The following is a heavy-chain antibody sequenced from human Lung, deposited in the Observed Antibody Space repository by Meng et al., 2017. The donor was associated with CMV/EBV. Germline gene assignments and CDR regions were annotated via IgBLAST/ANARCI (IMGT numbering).Heavy chain of an antibody. CDR3: ARGLAVAGTSHFDY. Sequence: ASVXVSXKASGYTFTGYYMHWVRQAPGQGLEWMGWINPNSGGTNYAQKFQGRVTMTRDTSISTACMELSRLRSDDTAVYYCARGLAVAGTSHFDYWGRGTLVTVS. CDR2: INPNSGGT. CDR1: GYTFTGYY. V-gene: IGHV1-2*02. D-gene: IGHD6-19*01. J-gene: IGHJ4*02.